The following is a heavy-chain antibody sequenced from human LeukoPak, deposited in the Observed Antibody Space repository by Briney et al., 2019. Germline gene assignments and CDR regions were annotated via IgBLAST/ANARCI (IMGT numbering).Heavy chain of an antibody. CDR3: AKATGYLL. D-gene: IGHD1-14*01. CDR2: ISHRGDVS. J-gene: IGHJ4*02. CDR1: GFTFSAYG. V-gene: IGHV3-23*01. Sequence: PGGSLRLSCAASGFTFSAYGMSWIRQAPGKGLEWVSGISHRGDVSYFADSVKGRFSISRDNAENTLYLQMNSLRADDTAVYYCAKATGYLLWGQGTLVTVSS.